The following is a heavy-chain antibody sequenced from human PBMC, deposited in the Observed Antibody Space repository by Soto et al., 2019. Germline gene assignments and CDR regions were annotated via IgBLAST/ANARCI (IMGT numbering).Heavy chain of an antibody. CDR3: ARDSSGWYRLGYYGMDV. Sequence: GGSLRLSCAASGFTFSSYWMSWVRQAPGKGLEWVANIKQDGSEKYYVDSVKGRFTISRDNAKNSLYLQMNSLRAEDTAVYYCARDSSGWYRLGYYGMDVWGQGTTVTVSS. V-gene: IGHV3-7*01. CDR1: GFTFSSYW. CDR2: IKQDGSEK. D-gene: IGHD6-19*01. J-gene: IGHJ6*02.